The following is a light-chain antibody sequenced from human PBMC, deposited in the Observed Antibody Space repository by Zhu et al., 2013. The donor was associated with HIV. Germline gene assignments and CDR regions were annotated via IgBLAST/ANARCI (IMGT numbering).Light chain of an antibody. CDR3: QQYETPTFT. J-gene: IGKJ3*01. Sequence: DIQMTQSPSSLSASVGDRVTITCQASQDISIYLNWYQQKPGKAPKLLIYDASKLQTGVPSRFSGSGAATDFTFTISSLRPEDIATYYCQQYETPTFTFGPGTKVDIK. CDR1: QDISIY. CDR2: DAS. V-gene: IGKV1-33*01.